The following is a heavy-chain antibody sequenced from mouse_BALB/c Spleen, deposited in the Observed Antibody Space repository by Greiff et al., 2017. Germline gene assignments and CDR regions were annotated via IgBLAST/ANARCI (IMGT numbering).Heavy chain of an antibody. D-gene: IGHD2-1*01. CDR2: ISSGGSYT. CDR1: GFTFSSYT. V-gene: IGHV5-6-4*01. Sequence: EVQLMEPGGGLVKPGGSLKLSCAASGFTFSSYTMSWVRQTPEKRLEWVATISSGGSYTYYPDSVKGRFTISRDNAKNTLYLQMSSLKSEDAAMYYYTRGMDGNYFDYWGQGTTLTVSS. CDR3: TRGMDGNYFDY. J-gene: IGHJ2*01.